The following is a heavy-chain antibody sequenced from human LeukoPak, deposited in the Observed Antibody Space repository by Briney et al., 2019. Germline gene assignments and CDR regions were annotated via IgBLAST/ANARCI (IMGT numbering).Heavy chain of an antibody. J-gene: IGHJ4*02. D-gene: IGHD2-2*01. V-gene: IGHV3-23*01. CDR1: GFTFVNFA. CDR2: ISGGGGDT. Sequence: PGGSLRLSCAASGFTFVNFAMKWVRQAPGKGPEWVSTISGGGGDTFYADSVKGRFTISRDNSKDTLFLQMNSLRVEDTALYYCAKSGRVHCSSTSCHFDSWGQGILVTVSS. CDR3: AKSGRVHCSSTSCHFDS.